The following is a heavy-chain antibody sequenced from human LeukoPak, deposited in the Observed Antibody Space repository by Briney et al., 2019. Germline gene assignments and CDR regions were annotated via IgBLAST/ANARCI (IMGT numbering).Heavy chain of an antibody. CDR2: IYPGDSDT. CDR3: ERSYYSDSSGYYFDY. D-gene: IGHD3-22*01. V-gene: IGHV5-51*01. J-gene: IGHJ4*02. Sequence: TGESLKISCKGSGYSFTTYWIGWVRQMPGKGLEWMGIIYPGDSDTKYSPSFQGQVTISADKSINTAYLQWSSLKASDTAMYYCERSYYSDSSGYYFDYWGQGTLVTVSS. CDR1: GYSFTTYW.